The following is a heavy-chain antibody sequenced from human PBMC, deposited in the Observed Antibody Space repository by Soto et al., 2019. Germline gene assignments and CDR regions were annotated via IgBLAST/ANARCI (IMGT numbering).Heavy chain of an antibody. Sequence: QVQLQESGPGLVKPSETLSLTCTVSGDSISTHYWGWIRQPPGKGLEWIGHIYYSGSTNYNPSLKSRVTISIDTSKNQFSRKLTSVTAADTAVYYCARDGAGGNDGFDIWGQGTMVTVSS. CDR1: GDSISTHY. CDR3: ARDGAGGNDGFDI. V-gene: IGHV4-59*11. J-gene: IGHJ3*02. D-gene: IGHD2-15*01. CDR2: IYYSGST.